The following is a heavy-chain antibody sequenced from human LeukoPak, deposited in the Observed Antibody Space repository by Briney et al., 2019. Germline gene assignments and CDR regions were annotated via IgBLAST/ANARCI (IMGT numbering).Heavy chain of an antibody. J-gene: IGHJ4*02. Sequence: GGSLRLSCAASGFTFSSYWMSWVRQAPGKGLERVANIKQDGSEKYYVDSVKGRFTVSRDNAKNSLYLQMNSLRAEDTAVYYCARDSGIAVAGTDCWGQGTLVTVSS. V-gene: IGHV3-7*01. CDR3: ARDSGIAVAGTDC. CDR2: IKQDGSEK. D-gene: IGHD6-19*01. CDR1: GFTFSSYW.